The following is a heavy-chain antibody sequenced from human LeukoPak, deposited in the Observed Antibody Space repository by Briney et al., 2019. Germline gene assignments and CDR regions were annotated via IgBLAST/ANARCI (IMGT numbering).Heavy chain of an antibody. J-gene: IGHJ4*02. CDR1: GYSFTSYW. V-gene: IGHV5-51*01. Sequence: GESLKISCKGSGYSFTSYWNGRVRQMPGKGLEWMGIVYPGDSDTRYSPSFQGQVTISADKSISTAYLQWSSLKASDSAMYYCARQKYDSSRYSLPFFDYWGQGTLVTVSS. CDR3: ARQKYDSSRYSLPFFDY. D-gene: IGHD3-22*01. CDR2: VYPGDSDT.